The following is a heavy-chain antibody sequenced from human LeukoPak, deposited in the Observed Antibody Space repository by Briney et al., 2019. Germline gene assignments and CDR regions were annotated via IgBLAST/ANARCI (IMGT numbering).Heavy chain of an antibody. CDR2: IKQDGSEK. Sequence: GGSLRLSCAASGFTFSSYAMSWVRQAPGKGLEWVANIKQDGSEKYYVDSVKGRFTISGDNAKNSLYLQMNSLRAEDTAVYYCARKTRGAFDIWGQGTMVTVSS. CDR1: GFTFSSYA. V-gene: IGHV3-7*01. CDR3: ARKTRGAFDI. J-gene: IGHJ3*02.